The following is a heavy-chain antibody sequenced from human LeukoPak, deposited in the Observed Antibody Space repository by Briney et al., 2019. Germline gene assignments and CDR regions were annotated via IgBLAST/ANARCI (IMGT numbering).Heavy chain of an antibody. V-gene: IGHV4-39*01. CDR2: IYYSGST. D-gene: IGHD2-21*02. J-gene: IGHJ5*02. CDR1: GGSISSSSYY. CDR3: ARVAVVTSGDWFDP. Sequence: SETLSLTCTVSGGSISSSSYYWGWIRQPPGKGLEWIGSIYYSGSTYYNPSLKSRVTISVDTSKNQFSLKLSSVTAADTAVYYCARVAVVTSGDWFDPWGQGTLVTVSS.